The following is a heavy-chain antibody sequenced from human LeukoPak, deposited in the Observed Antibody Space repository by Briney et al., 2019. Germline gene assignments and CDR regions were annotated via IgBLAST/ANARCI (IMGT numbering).Heavy chain of an antibody. Sequence: GGSLRLSCAASGFTFSRYAMSWVRQAPGKGLEWVSAVSNSGTNTHYAGSVKGRFTISRDNSKNTLYLQTNSLRAEDTAVYYCAKAKYCSSITCFVFDNWGQGTLVTVSS. CDR3: AKAKYCSSITCFVFDN. CDR1: GFTFSRYA. D-gene: IGHD2-2*01. CDR2: VSNSGTNT. J-gene: IGHJ4*02. V-gene: IGHV3-23*01.